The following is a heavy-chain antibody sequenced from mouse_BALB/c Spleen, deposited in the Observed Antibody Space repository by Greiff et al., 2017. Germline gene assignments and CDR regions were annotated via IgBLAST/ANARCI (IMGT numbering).Heavy chain of an antibody. D-gene: IGHD2-2*01. CDR2: SRNKANDYTT. V-gene: IGHV7-1*02. Sequence: DVMLVESGGGLVQPGGSLRLSCATSGFTFSDFYMEWVRQPPGKRLEWIAASRNKANDYTTEYSASVKGRFIVSRDTSQSILYLQMNALRAEDTAIYYCARDAYGYEFAYWGQGTLVTVSA. CDR1: GFTFSDFY. J-gene: IGHJ3*01. CDR3: ARDAYGYEFAY.